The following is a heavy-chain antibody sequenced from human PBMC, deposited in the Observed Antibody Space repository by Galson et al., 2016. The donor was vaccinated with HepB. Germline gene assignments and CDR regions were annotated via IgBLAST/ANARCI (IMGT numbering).Heavy chain of an antibody. V-gene: IGHV3-21*01. CDR2: ISPSSRYK. Sequence: SLRLSCAASGFTFRSYTMNWVRQAPGKGLEWVSSISPSSRYKRWAGSLEGRFAISRDNARNSLYLHLNSLRAEDTAVYYCARAQGDTSGDDGHFDYWGQGTLVTVFS. D-gene: IGHD3-10*01. CDR3: ARAQGDTSGDDGHFDY. CDR1: GFTFRSYT. J-gene: IGHJ4*02.